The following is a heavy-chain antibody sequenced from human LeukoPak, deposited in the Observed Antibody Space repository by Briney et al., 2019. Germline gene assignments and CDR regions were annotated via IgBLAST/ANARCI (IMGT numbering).Heavy chain of an antibody. D-gene: IGHD1-26*01. V-gene: IGHV1-18*01. CDR1: GYSFVFFG. CDR3: ARAVSGSLYGDFDF. Sequence: ASVKVSCKASGYSFVFFGVSWVRQAPGQGLEWMGWIDSHNGNTNYAEKFQGRVTMTTDTSTTTSCMELRSLRSDDTAVYYCARAVSGSLYGDFDFWGQGTLVTVSA. J-gene: IGHJ4*02. CDR2: IDSHNGNT.